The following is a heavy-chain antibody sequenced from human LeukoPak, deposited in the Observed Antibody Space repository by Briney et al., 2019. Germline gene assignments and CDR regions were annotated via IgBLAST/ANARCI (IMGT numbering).Heavy chain of an antibody. J-gene: IGHJ3*02. V-gene: IGHV3-66*01. D-gene: IGHD3-22*01. CDR2: IYSGGST. CDR3: ARGVVVITSATGPKDAFDI. Sequence: GGSLRLSCAASGFTFRNYAMSWVRQAPGKGLEWVSVIYSGGSTYYADSVKGRFTISRDNSKNTLYLQMNSLRAEDTAVYYCARGVVVITSATGPKDAFDIWGQGTMVTVSS. CDR1: GFTFRNYA.